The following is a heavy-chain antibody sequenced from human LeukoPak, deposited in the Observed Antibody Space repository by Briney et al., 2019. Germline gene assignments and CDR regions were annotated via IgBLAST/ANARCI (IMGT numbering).Heavy chain of an antibody. Sequence: SETLSLTCTVSGHSISSGYYWGWIRQPPGKGLEWIGYIYYSGSTNYNPSLKSRVTISVDTSKNQFSLKLSSVTVADTAVYYCARSQRVRGVITPSDTNWFDPWGQGTLVTVSS. CDR1: GHSISSGYY. J-gene: IGHJ5*02. D-gene: IGHD3-10*01. CDR3: ARSQRVRGVITPSDTNWFDP. CDR2: IYYSGST. V-gene: IGHV4-61*05.